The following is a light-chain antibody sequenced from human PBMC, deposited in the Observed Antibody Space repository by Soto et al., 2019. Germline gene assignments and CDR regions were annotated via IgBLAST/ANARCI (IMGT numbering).Light chain of an antibody. Sequence: DIQMTQSPSSLSASVGDRVTIICRASQSVSTRLAWYQQKPGKAPKVLIYDASSWAGGVPSRFTGSGSGTEFTLTINSLQPDDFATYYCQHYTLYSAPFGQGTRV. CDR2: DAS. V-gene: IGKV1-5*02. CDR3: QHYTLYSAP. J-gene: IGKJ5*01. CDR1: QSVSTR.